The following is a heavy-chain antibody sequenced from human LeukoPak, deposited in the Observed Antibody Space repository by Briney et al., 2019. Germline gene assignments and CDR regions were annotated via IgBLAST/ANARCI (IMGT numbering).Heavy chain of an antibody. D-gene: IGHD3-22*01. CDR3: AKDESNYYDSSGYFGN. CDR2: ISGGGVTT. CDR1: GFTSIAYA. Sequence: GGSLRLSCVGSGFTSIAYALTWARQAPGKGLEWVSGISGGGVTTYYADSVKGRFTISRDNSKNTLYLQMNSLRAEDTAVYYCAKDESNYYDSSGYFGNWGQGTLVTVSS. J-gene: IGHJ4*02. V-gene: IGHV3-23*01.